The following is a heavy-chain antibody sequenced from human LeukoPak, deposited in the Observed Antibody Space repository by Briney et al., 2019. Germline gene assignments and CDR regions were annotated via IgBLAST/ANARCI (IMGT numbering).Heavy chain of an antibody. V-gene: IGHV4-4*07. D-gene: IGHD7-27*01. Sequence: PSETLSLTCTVCGGSISSYYWSWIRQPAGKGLEWIGRIYTSGSTNYNPSLKSRVTMSVDTSKNQFSLKLSSVTAADTAVYYCAREFSNWGKGTSWFDPWGQGTLVTVSS. CDR2: IYTSGST. CDR3: AREFSNWGKGTSWFDP. CDR1: GGSISSYY. J-gene: IGHJ5*02.